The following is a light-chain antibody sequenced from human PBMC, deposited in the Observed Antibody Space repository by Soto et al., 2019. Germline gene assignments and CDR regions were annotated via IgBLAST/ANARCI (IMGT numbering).Light chain of an antibody. CDR1: QGISTY. CDR2: AAS. Sequence: DIQMTQSPSSLSASVRDRVTITCRASQGISTYLAWYQQKPGKVPKLLIYAASTLQSGVPSRFSGSGSGTDFTLTISSLQPEDVATYYCQQYDSAPWTFGQGTKVEIK. J-gene: IGKJ1*01. V-gene: IGKV1-27*01. CDR3: QQYDSAPWT.